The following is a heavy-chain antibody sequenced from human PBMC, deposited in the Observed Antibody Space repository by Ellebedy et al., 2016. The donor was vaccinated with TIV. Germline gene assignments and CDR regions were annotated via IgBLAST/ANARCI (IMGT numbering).Heavy chain of an antibody. CDR2: VNSDGSST. CDR1: GFTLSSYW. V-gene: IGHV3-74*01. J-gene: IGHJ4*02. D-gene: IGHD4-17*01. CDR3: ARDGPLFGDYPDY. Sequence: HTGGSLRLSXAASGFTLSSYWMHWVRQAPGEGLVWVSRVNSDGSSTRYADSVEGRFTISRDNAKNTLFLQMNSLRAEDTALYYCARDGPLFGDYPDYWGQGTLVTVSS.